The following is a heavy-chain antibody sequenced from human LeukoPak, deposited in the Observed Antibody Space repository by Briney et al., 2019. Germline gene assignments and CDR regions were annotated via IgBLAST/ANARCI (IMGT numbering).Heavy chain of an antibody. V-gene: IGHV4-59*12. D-gene: IGHD1-26*01. J-gene: IGHJ5*02. CDR2: ILYTGST. CDR3: ARELSKAGGNWFDP. CDR1: GVSISSYY. Sequence: SETLSLTCTVSGVSISSYYWSWIRQPPGKGLEWIGYILYTGSTNYNPSLKSRVTISVDTSKNQFSLKLSSVTAADTAVYYCARELSKAGGNWFDPWGQGTLVTVSS.